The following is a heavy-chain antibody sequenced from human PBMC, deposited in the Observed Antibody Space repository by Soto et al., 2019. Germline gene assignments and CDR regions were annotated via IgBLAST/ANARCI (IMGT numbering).Heavy chain of an antibody. D-gene: IGHD5-18*01. J-gene: IGHJ6*02. CDR3: AKGLDRFGYGLGYYYGMDV. CDR1: GFTFDDYA. Sequence: LVESGGGLVQPGRSLRLSCAASGFTFDDYAMHWVRQVPGKGLEWVSGISWGNVSIYYADSVKGRYTISRDNAKNSLTHKMTSLKTEDMALYYCAKGLDRFGYGLGYYYGMDVWGQGTTVTVSS. V-gene: IGHV3-9*03. CDR2: ISWGNVSI.